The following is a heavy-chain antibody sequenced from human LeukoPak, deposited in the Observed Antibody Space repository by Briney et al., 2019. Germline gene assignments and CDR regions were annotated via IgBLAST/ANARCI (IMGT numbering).Heavy chain of an antibody. V-gene: IGHV4-59*01. D-gene: IGHD3-22*01. CDR2: IYYSGST. CDR1: GGSISSYY. J-gene: IGHJ3*02. Sequence: KPSETLSLTCTVSGGSISSYYWSWIRQPPGKGLEWIGYIYYSGSTNYNPSLKSRVTISVDTSKTQFSLKLSSVTAADTAVYYCARRGYYDSSGYYSYDAFDIWGQGTMVTVSS. CDR3: ARRGYYDSSGYYSYDAFDI.